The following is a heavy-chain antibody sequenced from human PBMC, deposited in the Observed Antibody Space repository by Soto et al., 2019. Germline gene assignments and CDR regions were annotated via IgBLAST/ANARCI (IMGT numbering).Heavy chain of an antibody. Sequence: GGSLRLSCAASGFTFSDYYMSWIRQTPGKGLEWVSYISSGGDSKYYEDFVEGRFTISRDNAKNSVYLQMNNLRAEDTAIYYCARDSGWYLDSWGQGTVVTVSS. CDR2: ISSGGDSK. D-gene: IGHD6-19*01. J-gene: IGHJ5*01. CDR3: ARDSGWYLDS. CDR1: GFTFSDYY. V-gene: IGHV3-11*01.